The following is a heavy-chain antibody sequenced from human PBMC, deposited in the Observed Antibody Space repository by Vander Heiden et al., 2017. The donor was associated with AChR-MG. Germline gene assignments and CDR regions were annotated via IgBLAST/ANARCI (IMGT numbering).Heavy chain of an antibody. CDR3: ARDSMTTDYYYYGMDV. V-gene: IGHV1-2*02. CDR1: GYTFTGYY. J-gene: IGHJ6*02. CDR2: INPNSGGT. D-gene: IGHD4-4*01. Sequence: QVQLVQSGAEVKKPGASVKVSCNASGYTFTGYYMPWVRQAPGQGLEWMGWINPNSGGTNYAQKFQGRVTLTRDTSISTAYMELSRLRSDDTAVYYCARDSMTTDYYYYGMDVWGQGTTVTVSS.